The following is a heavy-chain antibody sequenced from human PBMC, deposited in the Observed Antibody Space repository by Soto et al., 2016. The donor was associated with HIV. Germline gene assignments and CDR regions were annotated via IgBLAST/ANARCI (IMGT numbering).Heavy chain of an antibody. CDR2: ISWNSGSI. V-gene: IGHV3-9*03. CDR3: AKGTSYDSSGYIGY. Sequence: EVQLVESGGGLVQPGRSLRLSCAASGFTFDDYAMHWVRQAPGKGLEWVSGISWNSGSIGYADSVKGRFTISRDNAKNSLYLQMNSLRAEDMALYYCAKGTSYDSSGYIGYWGQGTLVTVSS. J-gene: IGHJ4*02. D-gene: IGHD3-22*01. CDR1: GFTFDDYA.